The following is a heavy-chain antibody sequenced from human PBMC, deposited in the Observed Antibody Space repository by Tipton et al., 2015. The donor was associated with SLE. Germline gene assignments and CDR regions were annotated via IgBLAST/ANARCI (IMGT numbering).Heavy chain of an antibody. J-gene: IGHJ4*02. V-gene: IGHV4-38-2*01. CDR2: IYHSGST. CDR3: ARKTYTSLTFDY. D-gene: IGHD3-9*01. CDR1: GYSISSGYY. Sequence: LRLSCAVSGYSISSGYYWGWIRQPPGKGLEWIGSIYHSGSTYYNPSLKSRVTISVDTSKNQFSLKLSSVTAADTAVYYCARKTYTSLTFDYWGQGTLVTVSS.